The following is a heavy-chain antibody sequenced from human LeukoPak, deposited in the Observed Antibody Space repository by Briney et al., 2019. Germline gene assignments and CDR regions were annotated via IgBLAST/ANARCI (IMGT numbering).Heavy chain of an antibody. V-gene: IGHV7-4-1*02. Sequence: ASVKVSCKASGYTFTSYAMNWVRQAPGQGLEWMGWINTNTGNPTYAQGFTGRFVFSLDTSVSTAYLQISSLKAEDTAVYYCARDHTRYPQRYSYGYWGQGTLVTVSS. CDR2: INTNTGNP. CDR1: GYTFTSYA. CDR3: ARDHTRYPQRYSYGY. D-gene: IGHD5-18*01. J-gene: IGHJ4*02.